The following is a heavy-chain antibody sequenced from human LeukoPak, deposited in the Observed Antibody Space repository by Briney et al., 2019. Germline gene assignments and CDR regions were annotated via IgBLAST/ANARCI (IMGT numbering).Heavy chain of an antibody. CDR2: IKEDGSET. CDR1: GFTFSSHW. J-gene: IGHJ5*01. CDR3: ARKTSSGPFDS. V-gene: IGHV3-7*03. D-gene: IGHD3-22*01. Sequence: GGSLRFSCTGSGFTFSSHWMSWVRQAPGRGLEWVANIKEDGSETYYLDSVKGRFTISRDNAKNSLYLQMNSLRAEDTAVYYCARKTSSGPFDSWGQGTLVTVSS.